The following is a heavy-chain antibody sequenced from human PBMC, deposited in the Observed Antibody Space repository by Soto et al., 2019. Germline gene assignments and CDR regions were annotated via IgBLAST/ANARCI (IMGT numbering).Heavy chain of an antibody. CDR1: GGSISSSSYY. V-gene: IGHV4-39*01. Sequence: QLLESGPGLVKPSETLSLTCTVSGGSISSSSYYWGWIRQPPGKGLEWIGSIYYSGSTYYNPSLKSRVTISVDTSKNQFSLKLSSVTAADTAVYYCARLRDLYYDFWSGYFSSAWFDPWGQGTLVTVSS. D-gene: IGHD3-3*01. CDR3: ARLRDLYYDFWSGYFSSAWFDP. CDR2: IYYSGST. J-gene: IGHJ5*02.